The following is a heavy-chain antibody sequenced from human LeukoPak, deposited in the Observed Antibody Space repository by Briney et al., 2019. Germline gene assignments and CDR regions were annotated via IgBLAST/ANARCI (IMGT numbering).Heavy chain of an antibody. J-gene: IGHJ5*02. CDR3: ACVQRAPKSGYSYGWAGYNCFDP. CDR1: GGTFSSYA. CDR2: IIPILGIA. Sequence: SVKVSCKASGGTFSSYAISWVRQAPGQGLEWMGRIIPILGIANYAQKFQGRVTITRNTSISTAYMELSSLRSEDTAVYYCACVQRAPKSGYSYGWAGYNCFDPWGQGTLVTVSS. D-gene: IGHD5-18*01. V-gene: IGHV1-69*04.